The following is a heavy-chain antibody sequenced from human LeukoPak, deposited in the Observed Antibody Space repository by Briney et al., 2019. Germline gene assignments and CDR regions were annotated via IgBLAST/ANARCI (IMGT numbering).Heavy chain of an antibody. D-gene: IGHD2-15*01. V-gene: IGHV4-4*02. CDR1: GFTFSSYVM. CDR3: VRVVVVSATLKDWFDP. CDR2: IYHSGTT. J-gene: IGHJ5*02. Sequence: GSLRLSCAASGFTFSSYVMSWVRQSPGKGLEYIGEIYHSGTTNYNPSLKSRVTISLDKSKNHFSLKLTSVTAADTAVYYCVRVVVVSATLKDWFDPWGQGILVTVSS.